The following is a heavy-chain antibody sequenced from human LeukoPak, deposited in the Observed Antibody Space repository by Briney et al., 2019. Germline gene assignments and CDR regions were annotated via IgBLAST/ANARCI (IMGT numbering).Heavy chain of an antibody. J-gene: IGHJ4*02. V-gene: IGHV3-9*01. Sequence: GRSLRLPCAASGFTFDDYAMHWVRQAPGKGLEWVSGISWNSGSIGYADSVKGRFTISRDNAKNSLYLQMNSLRAEDTALYYCAKAYSYGRTSYYFDYWGQGTLVTVSS. CDR1: GFTFDDYA. D-gene: IGHD5-18*01. CDR3: AKAYSYGRTSYYFDY. CDR2: ISWNSGSI.